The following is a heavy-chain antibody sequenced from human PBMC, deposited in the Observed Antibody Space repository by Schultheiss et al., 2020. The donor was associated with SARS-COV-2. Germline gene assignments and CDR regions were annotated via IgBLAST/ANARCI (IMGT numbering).Heavy chain of an antibody. V-gene: IGHV4-34*01. CDR2: IYHSGPT. CDR3: ARDVIVVVPEDYYYYGMDV. CDR1: GGSFSGYY. D-gene: IGHD2-2*01. Sequence: SETLSLTCAVYGGSFSGYYWSWIRQPPGKGLEWIGSIYHSGPTYYNPSLKSRVTISVDTSKNQFSLKMISVTAADTAVYYCARDVIVVVPEDYYYYGMDVWGQGTTVTVSS. J-gene: IGHJ6*02.